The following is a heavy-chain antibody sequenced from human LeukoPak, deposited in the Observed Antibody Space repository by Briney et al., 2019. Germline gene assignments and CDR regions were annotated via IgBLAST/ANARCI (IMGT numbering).Heavy chain of an antibody. V-gene: IGHV3-30*02. CDR1: GFIYSDYG. Sequence: PGGSLRLSCAASGFIYSDYGMHWVRQAPGKGLEWVAFMRYDGRDEYYADSVKGRFTISRDNSKNTLYLQLNSLTTEDTAFYYCAKSVRNQRFITILQDVFDIWGQGTMVTVSS. CDR3: AKSVRNQRFITILQDVFDI. J-gene: IGHJ3*02. D-gene: IGHD3-3*01. CDR2: MRYDGRDE.